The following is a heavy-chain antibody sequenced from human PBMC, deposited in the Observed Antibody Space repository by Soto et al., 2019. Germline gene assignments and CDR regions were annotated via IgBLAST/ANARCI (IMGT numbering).Heavy chain of an antibody. CDR3: ARGDSGYVCFNEF. CDR1: GGLFSSYA. J-gene: IGHJ4*02. D-gene: IGHD3-22*01. V-gene: IGHV1-69*13. Sequence: SVKVSCKASGGLFSSYAISWVRQAPGQGLEWVGGIIPVFDTAYYAEKFQGRVTITADESTNTAYMELSGLRSEDTAMYYCARGDSGYVCFNEFWGQGTLVTVSS. CDR2: IIPVFDTA.